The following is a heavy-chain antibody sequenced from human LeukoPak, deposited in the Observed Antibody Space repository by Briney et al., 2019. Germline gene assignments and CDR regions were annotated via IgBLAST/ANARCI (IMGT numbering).Heavy chain of an antibody. J-gene: IGHJ4*02. CDR2: ISAYNGNT. D-gene: IGHD6-19*01. V-gene: IGHV1-18*01. CDR3: ARRDSSGWYQTSLDY. Sequence: ASVKVSCKASGYTFTNYGFGWVRQAPGQXLEWMGWISAYNGNTNYAQNFQGRVTMTTDTSTSTAYMELRSLRSDDTAVYYCARRDSSGWYQTSLDYWGQGTLVTVSS. CDR1: GYTFTNYG.